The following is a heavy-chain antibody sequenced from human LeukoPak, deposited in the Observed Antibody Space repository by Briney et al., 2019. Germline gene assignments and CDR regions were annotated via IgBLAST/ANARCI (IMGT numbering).Heavy chain of an antibody. CDR3: ARQVATILA. V-gene: IGHV3-48*03. D-gene: IGHD5-12*01. CDR1: GFTFSNYV. J-gene: IGHJ5*02. CDR2: ISSSGSTI. Sequence: GGSLRLSCAASGFTFSNYVMHWVRQAPGKGLEWVSYISSSGSTIYYADSVKGRFTISRDNAKNSLYLQMNSLRAEDTAVYYCARQVATILAWGQGTLVTVSS.